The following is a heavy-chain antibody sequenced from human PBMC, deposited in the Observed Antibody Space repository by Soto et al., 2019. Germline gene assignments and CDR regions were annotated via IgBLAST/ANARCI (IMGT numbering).Heavy chain of an antibody. D-gene: IGHD1-7*01. CDR1: GYSFTSNW. CDR2: IYPSDSDT. Sequence: EMQLVQPGPEVKKSGESLKISCKGSGYSFTSNWIGWVRQMPGKGLEWMGIIYPSDSDTRYSPSFQGQVTISADKSISTAYLQWSSLKASDTAMYYCARPPSGTTTFFDCWGQGTLVTVSS. J-gene: IGHJ4*02. V-gene: IGHV5-51*03. CDR3: ARPPSGTTTFFDC.